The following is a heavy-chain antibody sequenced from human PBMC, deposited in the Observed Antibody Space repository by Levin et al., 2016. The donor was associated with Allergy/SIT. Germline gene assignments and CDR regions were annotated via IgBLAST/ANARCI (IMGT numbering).Heavy chain of an antibody. CDR3: ARDKAEPTNLGHYGMDV. CDR1: GFTFGDYY. CDR2: IRRSGSQM. Sequence: GGSLRLSCAASGFTFGDYYMNWIRQAPGKGLEWVSCIRRSGSQMYYADSVKGRFTISRDNAKNSLYLQMNSLRAEDTAVYFCARDKAEPTNLGHYGMDVWGQGTTVTVSS. J-gene: IGHJ6*02. D-gene: IGHD1-14*01. V-gene: IGHV3-11*04.